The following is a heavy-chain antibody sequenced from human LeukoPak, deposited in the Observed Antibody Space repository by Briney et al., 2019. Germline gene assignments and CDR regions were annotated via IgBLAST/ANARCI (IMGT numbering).Heavy chain of an antibody. D-gene: IGHD2-15*01. CDR1: GGSFSGYY. CDR3: ARGGLCSGGSCYWYYYYGMDV. CDR2: INHSGST. V-gene: IGHV4-34*01. J-gene: IGHJ6*02. Sequence: SETLSLTCAVYGGSFSGYYWSWIRQPPGKGLEWIGEINHSGSTNYNPPLKSRVTISVDTSKNQFSLKLSSVTAADTAVYYCARGGLCSGGSCYWYYYYGMDVWGRGTTVTVSS.